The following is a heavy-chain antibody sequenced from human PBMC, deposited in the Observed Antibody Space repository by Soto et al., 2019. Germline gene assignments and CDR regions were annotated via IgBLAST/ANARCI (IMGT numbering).Heavy chain of an antibody. CDR2: IKSKTDGGTT. CDR3: TSDSSGYYSPSFDY. D-gene: IGHD3-22*01. J-gene: IGHJ4*02. V-gene: IGHV3-15*07. Sequence: GGSLRLSCAASGFTFSNAWMNWVRQAPGKGLEWVGRIKSKTDGGTTDYAAPVKGRFTISRDDSKNTLYLQMNSLKTEDTAVYYCTSDSSGYYSPSFDYWGQGTLVTVSS. CDR1: GFTFSNAW.